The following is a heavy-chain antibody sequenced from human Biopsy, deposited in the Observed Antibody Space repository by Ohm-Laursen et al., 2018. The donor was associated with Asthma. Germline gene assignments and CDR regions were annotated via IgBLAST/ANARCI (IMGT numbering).Heavy chain of an antibody. CDR2: VNTGNGDT. V-gene: IGHV1-3*04. J-gene: IGHJ3*01. Sequence: GASVKVSCKASGYNFISFPIHWVRQAPGQRLEWVGWVNTGNGDTKYSQKFQGRVTITRDTSASTAYMELRSLRSEDTATYYCARTYYDFLTGQVKDVFGVWGQGTMVTVSS. CDR1: GYNFISFP. CDR3: ARTYYDFLTGQVKDVFGV. D-gene: IGHD3-9*01.